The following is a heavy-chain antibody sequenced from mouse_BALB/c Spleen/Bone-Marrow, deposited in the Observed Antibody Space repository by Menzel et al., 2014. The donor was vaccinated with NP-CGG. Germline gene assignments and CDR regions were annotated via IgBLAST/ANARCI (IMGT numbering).Heavy chain of an antibody. D-gene: IGHD1-1*01. J-gene: IGHJ4*01. CDR1: GYTFTSYW. Sequence: LQQPGSELVRPGASVKLSCKASGYTFTSYWIHWVKQRPGQGLEWIGNIYPGSGTINYDEKFKNKATLTVDTSSSIAYMQLSSLTSEDSAVYYCRCYDYTMDYWGQGNSVTVSS. V-gene: IGHV1S22*01. CDR2: IYPGSGTI. CDR3: RCYDYTMDY.